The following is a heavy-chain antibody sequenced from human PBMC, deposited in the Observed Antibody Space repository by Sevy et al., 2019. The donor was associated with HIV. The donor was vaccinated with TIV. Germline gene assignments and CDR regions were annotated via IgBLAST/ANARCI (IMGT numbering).Heavy chain of an antibody. J-gene: IGHJ6*03. CDR1: GFRFSAFG. CDR2: INGGGGST. CDR3: ARGNYDYVQGYMDV. V-gene: IGHV3-23*01. Sequence: GGSLRLSCVASGFRFSAFGMAWVRQAAGEGLEWVSGINGGGGSTYYRNSVKGRFTVSRDNSKNTVYLQMNSLRADDTAVYYCARGNYDYVQGYMDVWGKGTTVTVSS. D-gene: IGHD3-16*01.